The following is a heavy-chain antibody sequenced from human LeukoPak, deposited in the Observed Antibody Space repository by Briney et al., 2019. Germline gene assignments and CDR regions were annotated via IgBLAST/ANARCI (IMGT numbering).Heavy chain of an antibody. J-gene: IGHJ4*02. V-gene: IGHV3-23*01. D-gene: IGHD6-13*01. Sequence: GGSLRLSCAASGFTFSSYAMSWVRQAPGKGLEWDSAISGSGGSTYYADSVKGRFTISRDNSKNTLYLQVNSLRAEDTAVYYCAKDHGSSWYRWYFDYWGQGTLVTVSS. CDR1: GFTFSSYA. CDR3: AKDHGSSWYRWYFDY. CDR2: ISGSGGST.